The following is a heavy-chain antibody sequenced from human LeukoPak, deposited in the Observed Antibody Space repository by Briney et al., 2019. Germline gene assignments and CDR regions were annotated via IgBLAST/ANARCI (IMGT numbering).Heavy chain of an antibody. J-gene: IGHJ4*02. Sequence: GASVKVSCKASGYTFTGSYMHWVRQAPGQGLEWMGWINPNSGGTNYAQKFQGRVTMTRDTSISTAYMELSRLKSGDTAFYYCAKYYYDSYEGYYFDYWGQGTLVTVSS. CDR2: INPNSGGT. V-gene: IGHV1-2*02. D-gene: IGHD3-22*01. CDR3: AKYYYDSYEGYYFDY. CDR1: GYTFTGSY.